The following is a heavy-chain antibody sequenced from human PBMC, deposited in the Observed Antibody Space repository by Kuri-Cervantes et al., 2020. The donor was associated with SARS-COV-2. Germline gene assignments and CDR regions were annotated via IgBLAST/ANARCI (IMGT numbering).Heavy chain of an antibody. CDR1: GFTFDDYG. V-gene: IGHV3-20*04. Sequence: GGSLRLSCAASGFTFDDYGMSWVRQAPGKGLEWVSGINWNGVRTGYTDSEKGRFTISRDNAKNSLYLQMNSLRAEDTAVYYCARDRPSNYYGSGSSLDAFDIWGQGTMVTVSS. J-gene: IGHJ3*02. CDR3: ARDRPSNYYGSGSSLDAFDI. CDR2: INWNGVRT. D-gene: IGHD3-10*01.